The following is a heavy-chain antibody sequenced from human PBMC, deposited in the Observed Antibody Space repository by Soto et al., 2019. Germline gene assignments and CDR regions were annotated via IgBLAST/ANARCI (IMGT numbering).Heavy chain of an antibody. CDR3: AREGAADIVLILYASLGGAPNWFDP. Sequence: ASVKFSFRASVYTFTGYYMHWLRHAPRQGLEWMGSINPNSGGTNYSQKFQGRVTMTRDTSISTAYIELSRLRYDDTAVYHCAREGAADIVLILYASLGGAPNWFDPWGQGTLVTSPQ. D-gene: IGHD2-8*01. J-gene: IGHJ5*02. CDR2: INPNSGGT. CDR1: VYTFTGYY. V-gene: IGHV1-2*02.